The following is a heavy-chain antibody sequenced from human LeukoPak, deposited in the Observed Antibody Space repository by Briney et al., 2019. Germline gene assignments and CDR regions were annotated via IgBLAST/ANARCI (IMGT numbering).Heavy chain of an antibody. CDR2: ISSNGGST. D-gene: IGHD1-26*01. CDR3: AREGPIVGALDY. V-gene: IGHV3-64*01. Sequence: GGSLRLSCAASGFTFSSYAMHWVRQAPGKGLEYVSAISSNGGSTYYANSVKGRFTISRDNSKNTLYLQMGSLRAEDMAVYYCAREGPIVGALDYWGQGTLVTVSS. CDR1: GFTFSSYA. J-gene: IGHJ4*02.